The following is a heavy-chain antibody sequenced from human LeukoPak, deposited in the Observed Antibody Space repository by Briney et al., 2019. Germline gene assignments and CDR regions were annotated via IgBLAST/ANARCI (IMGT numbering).Heavy chain of an antibody. Sequence: SETLSLTCTVSSGSISSYSWNWIRQPAGKGLEWIGHIYTSDYTNYNPSLKSRATMSIDTSKNQFSLKLNSVTAADTAVYYCAREKQLRPWSSPLGYFDSWGQGTLVTVSS. D-gene: IGHD6-13*01. J-gene: IGHJ4*02. CDR1: SGSISSYS. CDR2: IYTSDYT. V-gene: IGHV4-4*07. CDR3: AREKQLRPWSSPLGYFDS.